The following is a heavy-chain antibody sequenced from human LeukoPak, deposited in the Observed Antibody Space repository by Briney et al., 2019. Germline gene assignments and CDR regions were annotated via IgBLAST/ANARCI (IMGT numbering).Heavy chain of an antibody. CDR3: ARDFEAVAYCGGDCYSGDY. Sequence: GGSLRLSCAASGFTFSSYGMHWVRQAPGKGLEWVAFIRYDGSNKYYADSVKGRFTISRDNSKNTLYLQMNSLRAEDTAVYYCARDFEAVAYCGGDCYSGDYWGQGTLVTVSS. CDR1: GFTFSSYG. J-gene: IGHJ4*02. D-gene: IGHD2-21*02. CDR2: IRYDGSNK. V-gene: IGHV3-30*02.